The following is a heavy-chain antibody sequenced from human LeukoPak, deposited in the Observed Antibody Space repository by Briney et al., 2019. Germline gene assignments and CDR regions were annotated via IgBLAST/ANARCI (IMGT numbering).Heavy chain of an antibody. J-gene: IGHJ4*02. CDR2: ISPTSGDT. Sequence: ASVKVSCKASGYTFTSYGISWVRQAPGQGLEWMGWISPTSGDTRYGQKFQGRVAMTRDTSINTAYMELDRLRSDDTAVYYCVRDGLNWNYDYWGQGTLVAVSS. D-gene: IGHD1-7*01. V-gene: IGHV1-2*02. CDR3: VRDGLNWNYDY. CDR1: GYTFTSYG.